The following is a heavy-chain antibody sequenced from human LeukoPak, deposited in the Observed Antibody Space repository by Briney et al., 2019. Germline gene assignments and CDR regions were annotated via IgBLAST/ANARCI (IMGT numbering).Heavy chain of an antibody. V-gene: IGHV4-59*01. CDR3: ARGLGGYDLGYFDL. J-gene: IGHJ2*01. D-gene: IGHD5-12*01. Sequence: KPSETLSLTCTVSGGSISSYYWSWIRQPPGKGLEWIGYIYYSGSTNYNPSLKSRVTISVDTSKNQFSLKLSSVTAADTAVYYCARGLGGYDLGYFDLWGRGTLVTVSS. CDR2: IYYSGST. CDR1: GGSISSYY.